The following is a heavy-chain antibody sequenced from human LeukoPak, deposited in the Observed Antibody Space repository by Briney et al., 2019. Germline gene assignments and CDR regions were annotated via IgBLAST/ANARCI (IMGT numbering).Heavy chain of an antibody. J-gene: IGHJ4*02. CDR2: ISYDGNNK. Sequence: PGGSLRVSCAASGFSFSAYGMHWVRQAPGKGLEWVAVISYDGNNKYYADSVKGRFTISRDNSKNTLYLQMNSLRTEDTAVYYCAKTDGSGSYDYWGQGTLVTVSS. CDR3: AKTDGSGSYDY. CDR1: GFSFSAYG. D-gene: IGHD3-10*01. V-gene: IGHV3-30*18.